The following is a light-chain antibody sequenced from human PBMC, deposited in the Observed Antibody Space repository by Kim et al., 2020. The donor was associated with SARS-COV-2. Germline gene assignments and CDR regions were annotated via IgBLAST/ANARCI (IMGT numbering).Light chain of an antibody. CDR3: NSRDSNDNVV. CDR2: GKN. CDR1: ILRSYY. V-gene: IGLV3-19*01. Sequence: SSELTQDPALSVALGQTVRITCQGDILRSYYATWYQQKPGQDPILVIYGKNNRPSGLPDRFSGSSSGNTASLTITGTQAGDEAVYYCNSRDSNDNVVFCG. J-gene: IGLJ2*01.